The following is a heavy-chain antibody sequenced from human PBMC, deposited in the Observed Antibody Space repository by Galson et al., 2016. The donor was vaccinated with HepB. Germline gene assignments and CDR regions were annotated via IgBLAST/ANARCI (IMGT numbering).Heavy chain of an antibody. J-gene: IGHJ4*02. V-gene: IGHV5-51*01. D-gene: IGHD3-10*01. Sequence: QSGAEVTKPGESLKISCQASGYSFATYAIGWVRQMPGKGLEWMGVIFPDDSNTRYSPSFQGHVTISADKSINTAYLQWTSLKASDTAIYYCARPHRDTGSGFDSWGQGTLVTVSS. CDR2: IFPDDSNT. CDR3: ARPHRDTGSGFDS. CDR1: GYSFATYA.